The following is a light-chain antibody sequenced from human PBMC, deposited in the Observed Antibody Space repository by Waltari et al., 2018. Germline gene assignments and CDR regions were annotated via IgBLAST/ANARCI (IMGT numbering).Light chain of an antibody. Sequence: EIVLTHSPATLSLSPGERATLSCRASQSVSSYLAWYQQKPGQAPRLLIYDASNRATGIPARFSGSGSGTDFTLTISSLGPEDFAVYYCQQRSNWPLTFGGGTKVEIK. V-gene: IGKV3-11*01. CDR3: QQRSNWPLT. J-gene: IGKJ4*01. CDR2: DAS. CDR1: QSVSSY.